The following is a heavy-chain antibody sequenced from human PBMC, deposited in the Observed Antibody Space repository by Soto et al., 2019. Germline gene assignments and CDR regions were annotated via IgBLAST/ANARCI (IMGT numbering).Heavy chain of an antibody. J-gene: IGHJ6*02. CDR2: IMPVFRTP. CDR3: ARDNDRPQLGGKYYYILEV. D-gene: IGHD2-8*01. Sequence: QVQLEQSGAEVKKPGSSVKVSCKASGGTFRTAAVSWVRQAPGQGLEWMGVIMPVFRTPEHAQKLHGRVTISAHESTSPPYMELSGLRSDDTAVYYCARDNDRPQLGGKYYYILEVWGPGTTITVSS. V-gene: IGHV1-69*12. CDR1: GGTFRTAA.